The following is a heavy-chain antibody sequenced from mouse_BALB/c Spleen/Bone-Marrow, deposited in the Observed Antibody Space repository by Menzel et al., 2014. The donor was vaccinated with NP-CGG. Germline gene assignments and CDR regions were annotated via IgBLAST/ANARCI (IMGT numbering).Heavy chain of an antibody. V-gene: IGHV5-17*02. D-gene: IGHD4-1*01. J-gene: IGHJ2*01. CDR1: GFTFSSFG. CDR3: ARGGNWADIDY. Sequence: EVQGVESGGGLVQPGGSRKLSCAASGFTFSSFGMHWVRQAPERGLEWVAYISSGSSTIFYADTVKGRFTISRDNPKDTLFLQMTSLRSEDTAMYYCARGGNWADIDYWGQGTTLTVSS. CDR2: ISSGSSTI.